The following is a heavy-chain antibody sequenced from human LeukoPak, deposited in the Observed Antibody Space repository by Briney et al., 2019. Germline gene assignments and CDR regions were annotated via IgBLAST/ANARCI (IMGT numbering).Heavy chain of an antibody. J-gene: IGHJ6*03. Sequence: PGGSVRLSCAASGFTFSSYWMSWVRQAPGKGLEWVANIKQDGSEKYYVDSVKGRFTISRDNAKNSLYLQMNSLRAEDTAVYYCARDASSVTRSRYYYMDVWGKGTTVTISS. CDR1: GFTFSSYW. D-gene: IGHD4-17*01. V-gene: IGHV3-7*01. CDR3: ARDASSVTRSRYYYMDV. CDR2: IKQDGSEK.